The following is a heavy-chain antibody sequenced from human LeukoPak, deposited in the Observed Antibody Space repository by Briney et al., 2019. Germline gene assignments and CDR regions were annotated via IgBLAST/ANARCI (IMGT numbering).Heavy chain of an antibody. Sequence: SETLSLTCTVSGGSISTYYWSWIRQPAGKALEWIGRIFTSGSTNYNPSLKSRITMSVDTSKRQFSLKLSSVTAADTAVYYCARTWFGDWEFHYWGQGTLVTVSS. CDR3: ARTWFGDWEFHY. J-gene: IGHJ4*02. V-gene: IGHV4-4*07. D-gene: IGHD3-10*01. CDR2: IFTSGST. CDR1: GGSISTYY.